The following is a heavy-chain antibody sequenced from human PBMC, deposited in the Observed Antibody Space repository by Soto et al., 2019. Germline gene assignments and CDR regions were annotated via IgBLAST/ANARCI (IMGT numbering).Heavy chain of an antibody. J-gene: IGHJ6*03. Sequence: PVGSLRLSCAASGFTFGTYGMHWVRQAPGKGLEWVADISYDGGITFYADSVKGRFTISRDNSKNTLYLQMNSLRVDDTAVYSCAKDVGALPYYYFYYMDVWGKGTTVTVSS. CDR3: AKDVGALPYYYFYYMDV. V-gene: IGHV3-30*18. CDR2: ISYDGGIT. CDR1: GFTFGTYG. D-gene: IGHD1-26*01.